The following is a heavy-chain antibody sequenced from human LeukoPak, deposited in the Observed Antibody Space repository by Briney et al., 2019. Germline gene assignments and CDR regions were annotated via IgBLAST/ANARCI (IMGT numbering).Heavy chain of an antibody. D-gene: IGHD3-10*01. Sequence: SETLSLTCTVSRGSISSYHWSWIRQPAGKGLEWIGRIYTSGSTNYNPSLKGRVTMSVDTSKNQFSLKLSSVTAADTAVYYCARGSRSGLIDYWGQGTLVTVSS. J-gene: IGHJ4*02. CDR2: IYTSGST. V-gene: IGHV4-4*07. CDR1: RGSISSYH. CDR3: ARGSRSGLIDY.